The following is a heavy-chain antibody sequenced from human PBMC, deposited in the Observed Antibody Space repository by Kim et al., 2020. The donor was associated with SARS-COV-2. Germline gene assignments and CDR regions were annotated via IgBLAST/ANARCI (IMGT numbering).Heavy chain of an antibody. CDR1: GFTFSSYA. V-gene: IGHV3-23*01. CDR3: AKQTLGYYDSSGYYLY. D-gene: IGHD3-22*01. J-gene: IGHJ4*02. Sequence: GGSLRLSCAASGFTFSSYAMSWVRQAPGKGLEWVSAISGSGGSTYYADSVKGRFTISRDNSKNTLYLQMNSLRAEDTAVYYCAKQTLGYYDSSGYYLYWGQGTLVTVSS. CDR2: ISGSGGST.